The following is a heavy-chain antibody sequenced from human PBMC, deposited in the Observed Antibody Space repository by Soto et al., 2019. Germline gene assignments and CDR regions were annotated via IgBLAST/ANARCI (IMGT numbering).Heavy chain of an antibody. V-gene: IGHV4-34*01. CDR2: INHSGST. Sequence: ETPSLTCAVYGGSFSGYYWSWIRQPPGKGLEWIGEINHSGSTNYNPSLKSRVTISVDTSKNQFSLKLSSVTAADTAVYYCARGSFVGATRPFPYYYYGMDVWGQGTTVTVSS. J-gene: IGHJ6*02. CDR3: ARGSFVGATRPFPYYYYGMDV. CDR1: GGSFSGYY. D-gene: IGHD1-26*01.